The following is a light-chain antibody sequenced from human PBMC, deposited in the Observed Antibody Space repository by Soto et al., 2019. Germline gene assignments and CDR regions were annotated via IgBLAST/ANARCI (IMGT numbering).Light chain of an antibody. CDR3: HQRSNWPRT. CDR1: QSIRTY. V-gene: IGKV3-11*01. Sequence: EIVLTKSPGTLSLFPGQRATLSCRASQSIRTYLAWYQQKTGQAPRLLISDASKKATGIPDRFSGSGSGTDFTLTISSLEAEDSAVYYCHQRSNWPRTFGGGTKVDSK. CDR2: DAS. J-gene: IGKJ4*01.